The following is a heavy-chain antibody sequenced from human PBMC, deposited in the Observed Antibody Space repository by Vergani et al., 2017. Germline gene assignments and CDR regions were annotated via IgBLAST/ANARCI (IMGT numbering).Heavy chain of an antibody. Sequence: EVQLVESGGDLVQPGRSLRLSCTASGFTFGYYAMDWFRQAPGQGLEWVGGIRSKAYGQATIYAASVKGSFTISRDDSKSIAYLQMNNLQTEETAMYYCVRDQVTMLRGSDALDIWGQGTMVTVSS. D-gene: IGHD3-10*01. CDR3: VRDQVTMLRGSDALDI. CDR2: IRSKAYGQAT. J-gene: IGHJ3*02. CDR1: GFTFGYYA. V-gene: IGHV3-49*03.